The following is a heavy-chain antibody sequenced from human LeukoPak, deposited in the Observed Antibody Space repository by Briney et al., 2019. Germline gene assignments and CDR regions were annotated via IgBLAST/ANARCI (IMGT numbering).Heavy chain of an antibody. CDR1: GGSISSSSYY. CDR2: IYYSGST. V-gene: IGHV4-39*07. CDR3: AGHNYYDSSGYYYWFDP. J-gene: IGHJ5*02. Sequence: KASETLSLTCTVSGGSISSSSYYWGWIRQPPGKGLEWIGSIYYSGSTYYNPSLKSRVTISVDTSKNQFSLKLSSVTAADTAVYYCAGHNYYDSSGYYYWFDPWGQGTLVTVSS. D-gene: IGHD3-22*01.